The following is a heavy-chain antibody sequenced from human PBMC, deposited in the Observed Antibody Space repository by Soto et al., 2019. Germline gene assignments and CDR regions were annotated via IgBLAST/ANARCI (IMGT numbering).Heavy chain of an antibody. J-gene: IGHJ4*02. CDR2: IKSKTDGGTT. V-gene: IGHV3-15*01. CDR1: GFTFSNAW. CDR3: TTVPFGGSGREVYFDY. Sequence: EVQLVESGGGLVKPGGSLRLSCAASGFTFSNAWMSWVRQAPGKGREWVGRIKSKTDGGTTDYAAPVKGRFTISRDDSKNTLYLQMNSLKTEDTAVYYCTTVPFGGSGREVYFDYWGQGTLVTVSS. D-gene: IGHD6-19*01.